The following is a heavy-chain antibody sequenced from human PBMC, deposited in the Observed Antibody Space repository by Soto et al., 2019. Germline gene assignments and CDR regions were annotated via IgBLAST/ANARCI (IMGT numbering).Heavy chain of an antibody. CDR3: ARAPDFDY. CDR1: GFTLNSYG. V-gene: IGHV3-33*01. Sequence: GGSLRISCAASGFTLNSYGMHWVRQAPGKGLEWVAVIWYDGSNKYYADSVKGRFTISRDNSKNTLYLQMNSLRAEDTAVYYCARAPDFDYWGQGTLVTVSS. J-gene: IGHJ4*02. CDR2: IWYDGSNK.